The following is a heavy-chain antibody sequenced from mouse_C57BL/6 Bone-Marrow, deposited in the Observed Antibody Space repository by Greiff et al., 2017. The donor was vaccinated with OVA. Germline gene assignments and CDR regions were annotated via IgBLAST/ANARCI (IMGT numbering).Heavy chain of an antibody. Sequence: QVQLQQPGAELVKPGASVKLSCKASGYNFTSYWMHWVKQRPGQGLEWIGMIHPNSGSTNYNEKFKSKATLTVDKSSSTAYMQLSSLSSEDSAVYYCARSSSYAMYYWGQGTSVTVSS. D-gene: IGHD1-3*01. CDR1: GYNFTSYW. CDR2: IHPNSGST. CDR3: ARSSSYAMYY. V-gene: IGHV1-64*01. J-gene: IGHJ4*01.